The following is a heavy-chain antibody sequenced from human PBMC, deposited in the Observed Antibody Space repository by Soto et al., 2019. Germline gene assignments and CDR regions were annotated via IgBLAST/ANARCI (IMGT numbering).Heavy chain of an antibody. CDR1: GFTFSSYA. V-gene: IGHV3-30-3*01. D-gene: IGHD6-25*01. CDR3: ARDQTKRMNSYYYYGMDV. J-gene: IGHJ6*02. CDR2: ISYDGSNK. Sequence: LRLSCAASGFTFSSYAMHWVRQAPGKGLEWVAVISYDGSNKYYADSVKGRFTISRDNSKNTLYLQMNSLRAEDTAVYYCARDQTKRMNSYYYYGMDVWGQGTTVTVSS.